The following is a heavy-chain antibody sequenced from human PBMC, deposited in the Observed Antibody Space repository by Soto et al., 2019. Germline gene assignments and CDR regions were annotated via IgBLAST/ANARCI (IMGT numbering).Heavy chain of an antibody. J-gene: IGHJ4*02. V-gene: IGHV1-24*01. D-gene: IGHD3-22*01. Sequence: ASVKVSCKASGYTFTSYGISWVRQAPGQGLEWMGGFDPEDGETIYAQKFQGRVTMTEDTSTDTAYMELSSLRSEDTAVYYCATRLYYYDSSGYLNDYWGQGTLVTVSS. CDR1: GYTFTSYG. CDR3: ATRLYYYDSSGYLNDY. CDR2: FDPEDGET.